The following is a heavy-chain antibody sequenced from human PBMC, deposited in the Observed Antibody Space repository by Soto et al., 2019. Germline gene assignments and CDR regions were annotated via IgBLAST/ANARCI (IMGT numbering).Heavy chain of an antibody. CDR3: AAGGRDGYVK. V-gene: IGHV1-69*13. CDR2: IIPILGTT. Sequence: GASVKVSCKASRDTFSRYAITWVRQAPGQGLEWMGGIIPILGTTKYAQKFQGRVTMTADESTSTAYMELSSLRSEDRAVYYCAAGGRDGYVKWGQGTQVTVSS. CDR1: RDTFSRYA. J-gene: IGHJ4*02. D-gene: IGHD5-12*01.